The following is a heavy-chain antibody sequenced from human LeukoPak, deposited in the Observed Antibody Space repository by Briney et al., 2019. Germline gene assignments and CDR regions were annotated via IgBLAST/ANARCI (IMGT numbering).Heavy chain of an antibody. Sequence: ASVKVSCKASGYTFTSYDINWVRQATGQGLEWMGWMNPNSGNTGYAQKFQGRVTMTRNTSISTAYMELSSLRSEDTAVYYCARINVLLWFGESYGMDVWGQGTTVTVSS. CDR2: MNPNSGNT. CDR3: ARINVLLWFGESYGMDV. J-gene: IGHJ6*02. D-gene: IGHD3-10*01. V-gene: IGHV1-8*01. CDR1: GYTFTSYD.